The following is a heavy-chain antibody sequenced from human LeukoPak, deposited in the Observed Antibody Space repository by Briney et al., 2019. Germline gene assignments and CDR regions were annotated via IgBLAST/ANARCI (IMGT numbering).Heavy chain of an antibody. CDR1: GGTFSSYA. V-gene: IGHV1-69*13. Sequence: ASVKVSCKASGGTFSSYAISWVRQAPGQGLEWMGGIIPIFGTANYAQKFRGRVTITADESTSTAYMELSSLRSEDTAVYYCARAIDGYGSDQGFDPWGQGTLVTVSS. CDR3: ARAIDGYGSDQGFDP. CDR2: IIPIFGTA. J-gene: IGHJ5*02. D-gene: IGHD3-10*01.